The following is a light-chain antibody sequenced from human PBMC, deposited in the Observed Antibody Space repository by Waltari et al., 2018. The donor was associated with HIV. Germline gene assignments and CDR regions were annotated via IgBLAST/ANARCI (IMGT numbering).Light chain of an antibody. V-gene: IGLV2-14*01. CDR3: SSYTSSSSRV. CDR1: RRDVVAYHY. Sequence: QSALTQPPSVSGSPGQSITHSCTGPRRDVVAYHYVSWYQQHPGPPPKLLIFEVSNRPSGVPNRFSGSKSGNTASLAISGLQAEDEADYYCSSYTSSSSRVFGGGTKLTVL. CDR2: EVS. J-gene: IGLJ2*01.